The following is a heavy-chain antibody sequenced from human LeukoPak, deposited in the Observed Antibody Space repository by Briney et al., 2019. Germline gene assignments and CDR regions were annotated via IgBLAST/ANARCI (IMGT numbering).Heavy chain of an antibody. V-gene: IGHV3-48*03. Sequence: GGSLRLSCAASGFTFSSYEMNWVRQAPGKGLEWISFISTSGSTIYYADSVKGRFTISRDNAKNSLYLQMNSLRAEDTAVYYCARQADSSGYEGFDYWGQGTLVTVSS. CDR1: GFTFSSYE. J-gene: IGHJ4*02. CDR3: ARQADSSGYEGFDY. D-gene: IGHD3-22*01. CDR2: ISTSGSTI.